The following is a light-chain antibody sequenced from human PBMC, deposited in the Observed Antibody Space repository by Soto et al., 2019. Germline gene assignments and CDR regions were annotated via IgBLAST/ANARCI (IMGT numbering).Light chain of an antibody. CDR3: SSYTTSSTYV. J-gene: IGLJ1*01. V-gene: IGLV2-14*03. Sequence: QSALTQPASVSGPPGQSITISCTGTSSDVGGYSYISWYQHNPGRAPKLMIYDVSNRPSGVSDRFSGSKSGNTASLTISRLQAEDDADYYCSSYTTSSTYVFGSGTKVTVL. CDR2: DVS. CDR1: SSDVGGYSY.